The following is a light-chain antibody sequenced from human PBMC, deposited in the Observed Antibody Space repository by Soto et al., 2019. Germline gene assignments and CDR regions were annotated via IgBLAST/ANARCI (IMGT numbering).Light chain of an antibody. CDR3: CSYAGSSTFLYV. J-gene: IGLJ1*01. V-gene: IGLV2-23*03. CDR1: SSDVGSYNL. CDR2: EGS. Sequence: QSVLTQPASVSGSPGQSSTSSFTGTSSDVGSYNLVSWYQQHPGKAPKLMIYEGSKRPSGVSNRFSGSKSGNTASLTISGLQAEDEADYYCCSYAGSSTFLYVFGTGTKVTV.